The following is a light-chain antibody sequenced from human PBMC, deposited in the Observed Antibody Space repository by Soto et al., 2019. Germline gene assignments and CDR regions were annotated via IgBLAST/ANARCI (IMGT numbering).Light chain of an antibody. CDR3: QQYHSYPLT. CDR1: QSISSW. J-gene: IGKJ2*01. Sequence: DIQMTQSPSTLSASVGDRVTITCRASQSISSWLAWYQQKPGKAPKLLIYKASSLDSGVPSRFSGSGSGTEFTLTISSLQPADVATYYCQQYHSYPLTFGQGTKLEIK. CDR2: KAS. V-gene: IGKV1-5*03.